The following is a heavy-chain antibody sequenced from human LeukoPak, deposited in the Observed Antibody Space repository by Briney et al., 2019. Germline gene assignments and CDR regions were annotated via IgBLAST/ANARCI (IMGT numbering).Heavy chain of an antibody. V-gene: IGHV3-7*01. CDR1: GFAFSTYW. D-gene: IGHD4/OR15-4a*01. J-gene: IGHJ4*02. CDR3: ARASMGGRDYHLDS. Sequence: GGSLRLSCAASGFAFSTYWMTWVRQAPGKGLEWVANIKTDGSHTYYLDSVKGRFTISRDNAKNFLFLQLGSLRADDTGVYYCARASMGGRDYHLDSWGQGTLVTVSS. CDR2: IKTDGSHT.